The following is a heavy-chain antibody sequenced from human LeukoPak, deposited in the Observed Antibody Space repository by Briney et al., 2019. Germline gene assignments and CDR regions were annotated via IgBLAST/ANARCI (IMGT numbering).Heavy chain of an antibody. D-gene: IGHD6-19*01. V-gene: IGHV3-53*01. Sequence: GGSLRLSCAASGFTFDDYAMHWVRQAPGKGLEWVSVIYSGGSTYYADSVKGRFTISRDNSKNTLYLQMNSLRAEDTAVYYCARENTIGIAVAGYFDYWGQGTLVTVSS. CDR2: IYSGGST. CDR1: GFTFDDYA. J-gene: IGHJ4*02. CDR3: ARENTIGIAVAGYFDY.